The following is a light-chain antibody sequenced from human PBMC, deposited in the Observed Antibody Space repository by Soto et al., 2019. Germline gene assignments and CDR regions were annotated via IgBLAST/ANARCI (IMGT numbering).Light chain of an antibody. CDR3: CSYAGSMTWV. J-gene: IGLJ3*02. V-gene: IGLV2-23*01. CDR1: SNDVGSYNF. Sequence: QSALTQPASVSGSPGQSITISCTGTSNDVGSYNFVSWYQHHPGKAPKLMIYEATKWPSGVSHRFSGSKSGNTASLTISGLQAEDEGEYYCCSYAGSMTWVFGGETNLTVL. CDR2: EAT.